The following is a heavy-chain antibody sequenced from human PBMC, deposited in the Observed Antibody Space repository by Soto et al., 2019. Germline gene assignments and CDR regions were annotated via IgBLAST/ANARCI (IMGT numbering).Heavy chain of an antibody. D-gene: IGHD2-2*01. V-gene: IGHV3-23*01. CDR1: GFTFSSYA. CDR3: AKDGSSSLYHFDY. CDR2: ISGSANNA. J-gene: IGHJ4*02. Sequence: SLRLSCAASGFTFSSYAMSWVRQAPGKGLEWISAISGSANNAYYADSVKGRFAVSRDNSKNTLYLQMNSLRAEDTAVYYCAKDGSSSLYHFDYWGQGTLVTVSS.